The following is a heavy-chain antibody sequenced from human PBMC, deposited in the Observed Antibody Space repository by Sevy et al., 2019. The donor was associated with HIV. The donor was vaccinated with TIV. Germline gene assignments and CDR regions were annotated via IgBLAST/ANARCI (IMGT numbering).Heavy chain of an antibody. D-gene: IGHD4-17*01. CDR2: MSGNDGST. V-gene: IGHV3-23*01. J-gene: IGHJ4*02. CDR3: AKDFSYGGNSWNFDF. Sequence: GGSLRLSCAASGFIFSKFALSWVRQAPGRGLEWVSAMSGNDGSTYYAASVKGRFTISRYISENMLYLQMNSLSAEDTAVYYCAKDFSYGGNSWNFDFWGQGTLVTVSS. CDR1: GFIFSKFA.